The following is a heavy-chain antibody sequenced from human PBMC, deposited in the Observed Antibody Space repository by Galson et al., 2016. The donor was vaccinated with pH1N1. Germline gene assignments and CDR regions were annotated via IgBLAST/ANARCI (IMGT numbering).Heavy chain of an antibody. D-gene: IGHD6-19*01. J-gene: IGHJ4*02. CDR2: FYTEDGEI. CDR1: GYSLTDLS. V-gene: IGHV1-24*01. Sequence: SVKVSCKVSGYSLTDLSMHWVRQAPGKGLEWMGGFYTEDGEIIYAQKFQGRVTMTEDTSTDTAYMELRSLRSEDTAVYYCAIGKPMAGFPDSELDYWGQGTLVTVSS. CDR3: AIGKPMAGFPDSELDY.